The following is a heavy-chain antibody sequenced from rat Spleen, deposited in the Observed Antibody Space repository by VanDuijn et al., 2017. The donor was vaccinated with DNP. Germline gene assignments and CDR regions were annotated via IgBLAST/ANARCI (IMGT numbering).Heavy chain of an antibody. V-gene: IGHV5-20*01. Sequence: EVQLVESGGGLVQPGRSLKLSCAASGFTFSDYYMAWVRQAPTKGLEWVAYISYDGGSTYYGDSVKGRFTISRDNAKSSLFLQMDSLRSEDTATYYGATPGAGAMDAWGQGTSVTVSS. D-gene: IGHD1-4*01. CDR2: ISYDGGST. CDR1: GFTFSDYY. CDR3: ATPGAGAMDA. J-gene: IGHJ4*01.